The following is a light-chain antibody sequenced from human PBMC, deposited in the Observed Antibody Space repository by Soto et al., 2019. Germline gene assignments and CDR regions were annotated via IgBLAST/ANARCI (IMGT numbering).Light chain of an antibody. V-gene: IGKV3-15*01. J-gene: IGKJ1*01. Sequence: EIVLTQSPDTLSVSPGERATLSCRASQSISRTLAWYQQKSGQPPRLLIYDASTRAAGIPARFSGSGSGTEFTLTITSLQSEDFAVYYCQQFHNWPRTFGQGTKVDIK. CDR2: DAS. CDR1: QSISRT. CDR3: QQFHNWPRT.